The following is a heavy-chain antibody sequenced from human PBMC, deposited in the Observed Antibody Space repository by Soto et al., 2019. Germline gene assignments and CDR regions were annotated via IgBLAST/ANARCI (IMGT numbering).Heavy chain of an antibody. CDR2: IYHSGST. CDR1: GYSISSGYY. V-gene: IGHV4-38-2*01. Sequence: SETLSLTCAVSGYSISSGYYWGWIRQPPGKGLEWIGSIYHSGSTYYNPSLKSRVTISVDTSKNQFSLKLSSVTAADTAVYYCAGFVDYYDSSGYHPEYFQHWGQGNLVT. D-gene: IGHD3-22*01. J-gene: IGHJ1*01. CDR3: AGFVDYYDSSGYHPEYFQH.